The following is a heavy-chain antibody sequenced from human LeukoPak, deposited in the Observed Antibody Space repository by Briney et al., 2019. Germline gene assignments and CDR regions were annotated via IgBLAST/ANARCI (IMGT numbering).Heavy chain of an antibody. CDR2: IIPILGIA. Sequence: GASVKVSCKVSGYTLTELSMHWVRQAPGQGLEWMGRIIPILGIANYAQKFQGRVTITADKSKSTAYMELSSLRSEDTAVYYCASGGLVQDFWSGYYPPRFDYWGQGTLVTVSS. D-gene: IGHD3-3*01. V-gene: IGHV1-69*02. J-gene: IGHJ4*02. CDR1: GYTLTELS. CDR3: ASGGLVQDFWSGYYPPRFDY.